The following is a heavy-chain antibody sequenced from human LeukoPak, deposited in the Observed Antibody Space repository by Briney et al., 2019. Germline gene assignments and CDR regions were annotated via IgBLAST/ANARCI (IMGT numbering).Heavy chain of an antibody. J-gene: IGHJ5*02. CDR3: ARNEGVVFRPTSNWFDH. CDR1: GGSISSYY. Sequence: SETLSLTCTVSGGSISSYYWSWIRQPPGKGLEWIGYIYYSGSTNYNPSLKSRVTISVDTSNNHFSLKLSSVTAAATAVYYCARNEGVVFRPTSNWFDHWGQGTLVTVSS. V-gene: IGHV4-59*08. D-gene: IGHD1-1*01. CDR2: IYYSGST.